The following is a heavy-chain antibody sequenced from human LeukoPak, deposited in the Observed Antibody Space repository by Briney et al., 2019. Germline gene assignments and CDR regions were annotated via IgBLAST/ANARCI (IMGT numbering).Heavy chain of an antibody. V-gene: IGHV3-74*01. CDR1: GFTFSRYW. Sequence: GGSLRLSCGASGFTFSRYWMHWVRQAPGKGLVWVSGINSNGSSTTYADSVKGRFTISRDNAESTLYLQMSSLSDADTAVYYCARDFPSGYWGQGTLVTVSS. CDR2: INSNGSST. CDR3: ARDFPSGY. J-gene: IGHJ4*02. D-gene: IGHD3-10*01.